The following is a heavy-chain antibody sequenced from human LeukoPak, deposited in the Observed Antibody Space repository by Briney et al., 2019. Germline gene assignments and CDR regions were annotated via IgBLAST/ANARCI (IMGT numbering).Heavy chain of an antibody. CDR3: ARLSVTTTFFDY. D-gene: IGHD4-17*01. V-gene: IGHV4-59*08. J-gene: IGHJ4*02. CDR2: IYYSGSA. CDR1: GGSISSYY. Sequence: SETLSLTCTVSGGSISSYYWSWIRQPPGKGLEWIGYIYYSGSANYNPSLKSRATISVDTSKKQFSLKVSSVTAADTAVYYCARLSVTTTFFDYWGQGTPVTVSS.